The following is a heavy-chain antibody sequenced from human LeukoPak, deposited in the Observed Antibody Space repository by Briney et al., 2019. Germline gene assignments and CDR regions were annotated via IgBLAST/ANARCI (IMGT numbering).Heavy chain of an antibody. CDR1: GGSFSGYY. CDR3: ARTGGGCGSTRCHEYFQY. D-gene: IGHD2-2*01. V-gene: IGHV4-59*10. CDR2: LSNTGSS. J-gene: IGHJ1*01. Sequence: PSETLSLTCAVYGGSFSGYYWSWIRQPAGKGLEWIGRLSNTGSSDYNHSLKSRVSIVTDTSKNQFSLKLNSVTAADTAVYYCARTGGGCGSTRCHEYFQYWGQGTPVTVSS.